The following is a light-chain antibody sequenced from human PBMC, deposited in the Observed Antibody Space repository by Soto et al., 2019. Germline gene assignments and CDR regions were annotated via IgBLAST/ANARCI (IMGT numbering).Light chain of an antibody. Sequence: DLQMTQSPSSLSASVGDRVTITCQASQDISNSLNWYQQKPGRAPKFLIYGASNLETVVPSRFSGSGSETDFTLTISSLQPEDIGTYFCQHYHNLPLTFGGGTKLEIK. V-gene: IGKV1-33*01. CDR2: GAS. CDR3: QHYHNLPLT. CDR1: QDISNS. J-gene: IGKJ4*01.